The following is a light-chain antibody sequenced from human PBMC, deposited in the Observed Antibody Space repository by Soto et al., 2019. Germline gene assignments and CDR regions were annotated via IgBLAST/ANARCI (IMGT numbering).Light chain of an antibody. CDR3: AAWDESLKGWV. J-gene: IGLJ3*02. Sequence: QSVLAQPPSASGTPGQRVTISCSGSTSNIGSNTVSWYRQLPGTAPKVLMYGSDQRPSGVPDRFSGFTSVTSASLAISGLQSEDEADCYCAAWDESLKGWVFGGGTKLTVL. V-gene: IGLV1-44*01. CDR1: TSNIGSNT. CDR2: GSD.